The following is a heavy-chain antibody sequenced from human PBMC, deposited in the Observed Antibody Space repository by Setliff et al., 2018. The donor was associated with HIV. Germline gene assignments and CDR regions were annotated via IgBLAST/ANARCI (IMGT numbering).Heavy chain of an antibody. CDR3: AGGGTNWFDP. CDR1: GGSISSHY. V-gene: IGHV4-59*11. D-gene: IGHD5-12*01. J-gene: IGHJ5*02. Sequence: SETLSLTCTVSGGSISSHYWSWIRQPPGKGLEWIGSIYYSGSTNYNPSLKSRLTMSMDMSKNLFSLKVNSVTAADTALYYCAGGGTNWFDPWGQGTLVTVSS. CDR2: IYYSGST.